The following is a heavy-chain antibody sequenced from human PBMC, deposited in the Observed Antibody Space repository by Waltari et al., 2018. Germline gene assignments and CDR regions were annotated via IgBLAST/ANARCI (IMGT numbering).Heavy chain of an antibody. CDR3: AKEGSGSPDY. J-gene: IGHJ4*02. CDR2: ISWNSGSI. V-gene: IGHV3-9*01. D-gene: IGHD1-26*01. CDR1: GFTFDDYA. Sequence: EVQLVESGGGLVQPGRSLRLSCAASGFTFDDYAMHWVRQAPGKGLEWVSGISWNSGSIGYADSVKGRFTISRDNAKNSLYLQMNSLRAEDTAMYYCAKEGSGSPDYWGQGTLVTVSS.